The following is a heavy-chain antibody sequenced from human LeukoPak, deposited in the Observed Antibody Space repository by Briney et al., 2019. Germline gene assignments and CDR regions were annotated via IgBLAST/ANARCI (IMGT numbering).Heavy chain of an antibody. CDR2: INHSGST. D-gene: IGHD3-10*01. CDR1: GGSFSGYY. V-gene: IGHV4-34*01. J-gene: IGHJ4*02. Sequence: SETLSLTCAVYGGSFSGYYWSWIRQPPGKGREWIGEINHSGSTNYNPSLKSRFTISVDTSKNQFSLKLSSVTAAGTAVYYCARSKVRVRGVDYWGQGTLVTVSS. CDR3: ARSKVRVRGVDY.